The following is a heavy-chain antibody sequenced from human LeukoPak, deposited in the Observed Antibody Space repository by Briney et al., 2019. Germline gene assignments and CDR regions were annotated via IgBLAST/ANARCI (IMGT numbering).Heavy chain of an antibody. CDR3: ARGPVLRFLEWFPFDY. D-gene: IGHD3-3*01. J-gene: IGHJ4*02. Sequence: GGSLRLSCAASGFTFSSYAMHWVRQAPGKGLEWVAVISYDGSNKYYADSVKGRFTISRDNAKNSLYLQMNSLRAEDTAVYYCARGPVLRFLEWFPFDYWGQGTLVTVSS. V-gene: IGHV3-30-3*01. CDR2: ISYDGSNK. CDR1: GFTFSSYA.